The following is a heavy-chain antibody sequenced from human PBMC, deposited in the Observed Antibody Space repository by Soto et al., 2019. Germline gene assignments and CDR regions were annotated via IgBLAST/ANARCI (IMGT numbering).Heavy chain of an antibody. CDR1: GFSVSSKY. Sequence: EVQLVESGGGLIQPGGSLRLSCAASGFSVSSKYMTWVRQAPGKGLEWVSVIYGGGTTYYADSVKGRFTIPRDNSKNTLYLQMNSLRDGDPAVYYCVATTGWPGFDFWGQGTLVIVSS. D-gene: IGHD6-19*01. V-gene: IGHV3-53*01. CDR3: VATTGWPGFDF. CDR2: IYGGGTT. J-gene: IGHJ4*02.